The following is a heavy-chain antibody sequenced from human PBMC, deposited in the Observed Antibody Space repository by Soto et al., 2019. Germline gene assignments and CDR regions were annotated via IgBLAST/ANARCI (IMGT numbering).Heavy chain of an antibody. CDR2: IITLFGTS. D-gene: IGHD2-21*02. J-gene: IGHJ4*02. V-gene: IGHV1-69*01. CDR1: GDTFSSHS. CDR3: AREVGYGDFSAALLD. Sequence: VQLMQSGAEVKKPGSSVKVSCKASGDTFSSHSINWVRQAPGQGLEWMGGIITLFGTSNYAQNFQGRVTITADQSTSTAYMELNCLTSDDTAVYYCAREVGYGDFSAALLDWGQGTLVTVSS.